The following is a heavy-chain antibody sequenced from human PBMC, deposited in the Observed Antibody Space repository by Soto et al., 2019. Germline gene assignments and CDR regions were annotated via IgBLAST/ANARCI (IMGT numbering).Heavy chain of an antibody. CDR1: GFTFSSYA. CDR2: ISGSGGST. V-gene: IGHV3-23*01. CDR3: ARDPGPGSGYYYSFDY. Sequence: PGGSLRLSCAASGFTFSSYAMSWVRQAPGKGLEWVSAISGSGGSTYYADSVKGRFTISRDNSKNTLYLQMNSLRAEDTAVYYCARDPGPGSGYYYSFDYWGQGTLVTVPS. J-gene: IGHJ4*02. D-gene: IGHD3-22*01.